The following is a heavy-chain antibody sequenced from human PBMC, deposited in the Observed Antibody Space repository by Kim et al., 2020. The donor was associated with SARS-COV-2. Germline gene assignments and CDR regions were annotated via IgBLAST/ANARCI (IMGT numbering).Heavy chain of an antibody. D-gene: IGHD1-26*01. CDR1: GGSISSSSYY. CDR2: IYYSGST. V-gene: IGHV4-39*07. CDR3: ARDLHGGFDVELYYFDY. Sequence: SETLSLTCTVSGGSISSSSYYWGSIRQPPGKGLEWIGSIYYSGSTYYNPSLKSRVTISVDTSKNQFSLKLSSVTAADTAVYYCARDLHGGFDVELYYFDYWGQGTLVTVSS. J-gene: IGHJ4*02.